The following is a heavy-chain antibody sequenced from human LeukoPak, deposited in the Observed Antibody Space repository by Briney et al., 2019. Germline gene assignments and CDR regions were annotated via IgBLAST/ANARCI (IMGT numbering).Heavy chain of an antibody. CDR2: ISAYNGNT. J-gene: IGHJ4*02. Sequence: GASVKVSCKASGYTFINNWMHWVRQAPGQGLEWMGWISAYNGNTNYAQKLQGRVTMTTDTSTSTAYMELRSLRSDDTAVYYCASTITMVRGALYYWGQGTLVTVSS. CDR3: ASTITMVRGALYY. D-gene: IGHD3-10*01. CDR1: GYTFINNW. V-gene: IGHV1-18*04.